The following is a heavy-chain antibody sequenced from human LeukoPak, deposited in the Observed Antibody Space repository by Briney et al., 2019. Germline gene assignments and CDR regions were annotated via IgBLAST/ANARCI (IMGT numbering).Heavy chain of an antibody. CDR2: ISWNSGST. CDR1: GFTFDDYA. J-gene: IGHJ4*02. D-gene: IGHD6-13*01. V-gene: IGHV3-9*01. Sequence: GGSLRLSCAASGFTFDDYAMHWVRQAPGKGLEWVSGISWNSGSTGYADSVKGRFTISRDNAKNSLYLQMNSLRAEDTALYYCAKDIGSSWQVFNYWGQGTLVTVSS. CDR3: AKDIGSSWQVFNY.